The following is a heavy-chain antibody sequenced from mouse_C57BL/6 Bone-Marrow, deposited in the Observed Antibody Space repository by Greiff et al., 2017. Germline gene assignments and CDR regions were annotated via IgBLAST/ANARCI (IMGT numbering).Heavy chain of an antibody. V-gene: IGHV1-55*01. D-gene: IGHD3-2*02. J-gene: IGHJ2*01. CDR2: IYPGSGST. Sequence: QVQLQQPGAELVKPGASVKMSCKASGYTFTSYWITWVKQRPGQGLEWIGDIYPGSGSTNYNEKFKGKATFTADTSSNTAYMQLSSLTTEDSAIYYCARNGLSGYWGQGTTLTVSS. CDR3: ARNGLSGY. CDR1: GYTFTSYW.